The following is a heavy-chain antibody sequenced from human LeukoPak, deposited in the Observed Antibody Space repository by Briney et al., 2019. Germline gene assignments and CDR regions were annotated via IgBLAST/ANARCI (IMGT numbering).Heavy chain of an antibody. J-gene: IGHJ4*02. CDR2: INHSGST. CDR1: GGSISSYY. CDR3: AREGIVVVPAATGNYFDY. Sequence: PSETLSLTCTVSGGSISSYYWSWIRQPPGKGLEWIGEINHSGSTNYNPSLKSRVTISVDTSKNQFSLKLSSVTAADTAVYYCAREGIVVVPAATGNYFDYWGQGTLVTVSS. D-gene: IGHD2-2*01. V-gene: IGHV4-34*01.